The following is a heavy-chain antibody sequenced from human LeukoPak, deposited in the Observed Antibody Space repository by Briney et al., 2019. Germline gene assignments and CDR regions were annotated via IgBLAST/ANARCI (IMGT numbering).Heavy chain of an antibody. V-gene: IGHV1-2*02. CDR2: INPNSGGT. D-gene: IGHD2-2*01. J-gene: IGHJ6*03. Sequence: ASVKVSCKASGYTFTGYYMHWVRQAPGQGLEWMGWINPNSGGTNYAQKFQGRVTMTRDTSISTAYMELSRLRSDDTAVYYCASYCSSTSCLSSYYMDVWGKGTTVTVSS. CDR1: GYTFTGYY. CDR3: ASYCSSTSCLSSYYMDV.